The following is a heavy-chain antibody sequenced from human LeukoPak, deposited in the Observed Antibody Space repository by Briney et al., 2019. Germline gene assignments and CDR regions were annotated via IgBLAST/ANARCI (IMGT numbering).Heavy chain of an antibody. CDR1: GFTFSDYY. Sequence: GGSLRLSCAASGFTFSDYYMNWIRQAPGRGLEWVSYISSASSTIYYADSVKGRFTISRDNAKNSLYLQVNSLRAEDTAVYYCAREIRGYSYFDQWGQGTLVTVSS. V-gene: IGHV3-11*01. CDR3: AREIRGYSYFDQ. D-gene: IGHD1-26*01. J-gene: IGHJ4*02. CDR2: ISSASSTI.